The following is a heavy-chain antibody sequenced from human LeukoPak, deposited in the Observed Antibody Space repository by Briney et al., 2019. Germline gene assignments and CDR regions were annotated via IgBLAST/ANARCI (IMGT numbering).Heavy chain of an antibody. D-gene: IGHD1-26*01. J-gene: IGHJ5*02. CDR3: ARDAIVGATNWFDP. CDR1: DGSISDYS. V-gene: IGHV4-59*01. Sequence: SETLSLTCTVSDGSISDYSWSWIRQPPGKGLEWIGYIYYSGSTNYNPSLKSRVTISLDTSKSQFSLKLSSVTAADTAVYYCARDAIVGATNWFDPWGQGTLVTVSA. CDR2: IYYSGST.